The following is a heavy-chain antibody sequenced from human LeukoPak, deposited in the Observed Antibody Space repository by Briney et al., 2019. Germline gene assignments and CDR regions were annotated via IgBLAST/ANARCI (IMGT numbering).Heavy chain of an antibody. D-gene: IGHD1-14*01. Sequence: SETLSLTCTVSGGSICSGDYYWSWIRQPPGKGLEWIGYIYYSGSTYYNPSLKSRVTISVDTSKNQFSLKLSSVTAADTAVYYCARGEPAEDYFDYWGQGTLVTVSS. CDR3: ARGEPAEDYFDY. J-gene: IGHJ4*02. V-gene: IGHV4-30-4*01. CDR2: IYYSGST. CDR1: GGSICSGDYY.